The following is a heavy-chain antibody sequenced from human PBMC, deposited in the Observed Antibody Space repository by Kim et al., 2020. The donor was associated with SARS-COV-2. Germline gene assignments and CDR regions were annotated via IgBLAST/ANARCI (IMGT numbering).Heavy chain of an antibody. CDR3: ARQPPADSKEHIVVVPAAGKGDAFDI. V-gene: IGHV4-59*13. J-gene: IGHJ3*02. CDR1: GGSISSYY. CDR2: IYYSGST. D-gene: IGHD2-2*01. Sequence: SETLSLTCTVSGGSISSYYWSWIRQPPGKGLEWIGYIYYSGSTNYNPSLKSRVTISVDTSKNQFSLKLSSVTAADTAVYYCARQPPADSKEHIVVVPAAGKGDAFDIWGQGTMVTVSS.